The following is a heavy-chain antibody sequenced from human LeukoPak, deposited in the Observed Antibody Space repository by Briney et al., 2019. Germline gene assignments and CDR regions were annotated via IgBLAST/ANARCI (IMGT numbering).Heavy chain of an antibody. V-gene: IGHV4-38-2*02. D-gene: IGHD3-10*01. CDR2: IYHSGST. Sequence: SETLSLTCTVSGYSISSGYYWGWIRQPPGKGLEWIGSIYHSGSTYYNPSLKSRVTISVDTSKNQFSLKLSSVTAADTAVYYCARGGLGFGELLYPAYFDYWGQGTLVTVSS. CDR3: ARGGLGFGELLYPAYFDY. CDR1: GYSISSGYY. J-gene: IGHJ4*02.